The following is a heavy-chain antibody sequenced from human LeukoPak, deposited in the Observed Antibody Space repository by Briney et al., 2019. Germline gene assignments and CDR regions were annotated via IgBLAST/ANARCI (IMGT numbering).Heavy chain of an antibody. CDR3: AKDKFRFWAVAGTGYFDY. CDR1: GFTFSSYA. J-gene: IGHJ4*02. Sequence: GGSLRLSCAASGFTFSSYAMGWVRQAPGKGLEWVSAISGSGGSTYYADSVKGRFTISRDDSKNTLYLQMNSLRAEDTAVYYCAKDKFRFWAVAGTGYFDYWGQGTLVTVSS. D-gene: IGHD6-19*01. V-gene: IGHV3-23*01. CDR2: ISGSGGST.